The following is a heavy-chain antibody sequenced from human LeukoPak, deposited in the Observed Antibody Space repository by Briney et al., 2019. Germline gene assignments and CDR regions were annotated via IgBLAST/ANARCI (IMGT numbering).Heavy chain of an antibody. CDR2: ISGSGGST. CDR3: ASDFRSYNIRWCLDY. Sequence: GGSLRLSCAASAFTFSSYAMTWVRQAPGKGLEWVSAISGSGGSTYYADSVKGRFTISRDNSKNTLYLQMDSLRAEDTAVYYCASDFRSYNIRWCLDYWGQGTLVTVSS. V-gene: IGHV3-23*01. D-gene: IGHD2-8*02. J-gene: IGHJ4*02. CDR1: AFTFSSYA.